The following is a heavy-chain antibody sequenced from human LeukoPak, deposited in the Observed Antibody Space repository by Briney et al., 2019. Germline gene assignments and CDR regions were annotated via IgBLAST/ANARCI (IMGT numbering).Heavy chain of an antibody. V-gene: IGHV3-66*02. CDR1: GFTFSNYA. CDR2: IYSGGST. D-gene: IGHD6-19*01. CDR3: AREPYSSGWYFSYYFDY. Sequence: PGGSLRLSCVASGFTFSNYAMSWVRQAPGKGLEWASVIYSGGSTYYADSVKGRFTISRDNSKNTLYLQMNSLRAEDTAVYYCAREPYSSGWYFSYYFDYWGQGTLVTVSS. J-gene: IGHJ4*02.